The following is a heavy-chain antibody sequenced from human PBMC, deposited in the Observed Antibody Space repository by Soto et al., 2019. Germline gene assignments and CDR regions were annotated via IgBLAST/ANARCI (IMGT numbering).Heavy chain of an antibody. J-gene: IGHJ4*02. Sequence: EVQLLESGGGLVQPGGSLRLSCAASGFTFSSYAMSWVRQAPGKGLEWVSAISGSGGSTYYADSVKGRFTISRDNSKNTLYLQMNSLRAEDTAVYYCAKSVWAIFGVVIPSYDYWGQGTLVTVSS. D-gene: IGHD3-3*01. CDR3: AKSVWAIFGVVIPSYDY. V-gene: IGHV3-23*01. CDR1: GFTFSSYA. CDR2: ISGSGGST.